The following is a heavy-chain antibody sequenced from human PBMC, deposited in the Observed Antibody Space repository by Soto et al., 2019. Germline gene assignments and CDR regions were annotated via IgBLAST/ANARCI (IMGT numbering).Heavy chain of an antibody. V-gene: IGHV4-59*01. CDR3: ARDLGATTVGTFDP. J-gene: IGHJ5*02. CDR2: IYYSGST. CDR1: GGSISSYY. D-gene: IGHD4-4*01. Sequence: SETLSLTCTVSGGSISSYYWSWIRQPPGKGLEWIGYIYYSGSTNYNPSLKSRVTISVDTSKNQFSLKLRSVTAADTAVYYCARDLGATTVGTFDPWGQGTLVTVSS.